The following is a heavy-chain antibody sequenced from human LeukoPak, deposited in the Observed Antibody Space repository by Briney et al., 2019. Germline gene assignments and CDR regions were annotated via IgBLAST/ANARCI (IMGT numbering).Heavy chain of an antibody. CDR2: ISYDGSNK. D-gene: IGHD3-3*01. V-gene: IGHV3-30-3*01. CDR1: GFTFSSYA. CDR3: ARSNYDFWSGYYTALYYFDY. Sequence: PGGSLRLSCAASGFTFSSYAMHWVRQAPGKGLEWVAVISYDGSNKYYADSVKGRFTISRDNSKNTLYLQMNSLRAEDTAVYYCARSNYDFWSGYYTALYYFDYWGQGTLVTVSS. J-gene: IGHJ4*02.